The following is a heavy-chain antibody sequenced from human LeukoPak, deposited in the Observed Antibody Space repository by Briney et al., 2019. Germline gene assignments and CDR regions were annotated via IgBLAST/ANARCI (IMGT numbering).Heavy chain of an antibody. V-gene: IGHV3-30*19. Sequence: GGSLRLSCAASGFTFSIYVMHWVRQAPGKGLEWVAVISYDGSNKYYADSVKGRFTISRDNSKNTLYLQMNSLRAEDTAVYYCARGGASRYYYYYGMDVWGQGTTVTVSS. CDR1: GFTFSIYV. CDR2: ISYDGSNK. D-gene: IGHD2-2*01. J-gene: IGHJ6*02. CDR3: ARGGASRYYYYYGMDV.